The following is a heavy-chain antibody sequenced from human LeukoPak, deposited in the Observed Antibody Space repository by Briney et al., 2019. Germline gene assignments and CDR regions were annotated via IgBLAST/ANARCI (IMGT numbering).Heavy chain of an antibody. CDR2: ISFDGSDK. CDR3: ARERVAAAITGSFDH. J-gene: IGHJ5*02. CDR1: GFTFGNYA. Sequence: GGSLRLSCAASGFTFGNYAMHWVRQAPGKGLEWVSVISFDGSDKNYADSVKGRFTISRDDSKNTLYLQMNSLRVEDTAMYYCARERVAAAITGSFDHWGRGTLVTISS. D-gene: IGHD6-13*01. V-gene: IGHV3-30*04.